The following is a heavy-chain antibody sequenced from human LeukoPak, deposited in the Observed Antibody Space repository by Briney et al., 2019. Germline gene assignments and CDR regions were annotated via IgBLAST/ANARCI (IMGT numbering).Heavy chain of an antibody. V-gene: IGHV4-34*01. CDR3: ATRNSSSWYITPFDC. D-gene: IGHD6-13*01. CDR2: INHSVST. J-gene: IGHJ4*02. Sequence: PSETLSLTCAVYGGSFSGYYWSWIRQPPGKGLEWIGEINHSVSTNYHPSLKSQVTISVDTSKNQFSLNLSSVTAADMAVYYCATRNSSSWYITPFDCWGQGTLVTVSS. CDR1: GGSFSGYY.